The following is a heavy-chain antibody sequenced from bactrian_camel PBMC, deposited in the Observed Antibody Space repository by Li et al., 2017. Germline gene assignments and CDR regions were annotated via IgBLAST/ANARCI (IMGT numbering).Heavy chain of an antibody. V-gene: IGHV3S42*01. Sequence: DVQLVESGGGSVQAGGFLRLSCSASLDTFRSYTMAWFRQAPGKEAEGVAAYRADGRTSYADSVKGRFTISKDNAKNNLYLQMNSLKAEDTALYYCTTSNVG. D-gene: IGHD2*01. CDR2: YRADGRT. CDR1: LDTFRSYT.